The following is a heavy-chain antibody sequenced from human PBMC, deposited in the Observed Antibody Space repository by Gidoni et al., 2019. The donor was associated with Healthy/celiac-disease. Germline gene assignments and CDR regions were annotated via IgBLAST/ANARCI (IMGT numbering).Heavy chain of an antibody. CDR1: GFTFSGYA. CDR2: ISYDGSNK. CDR3: ASPMNTGDY. D-gene: IGHD3-16*01. V-gene: IGHV3-30*04. Sequence: QVQLVQSGGGVVQPGRSLLLSCAASGFTFSGYARHWVRQAPGKVLEWVEVISYDGSNKYYADSVKGRFTISRDNSKNTLYLQMNSLRVEDTAVYYFASPMNTGDYWGQGTLVTVSS. J-gene: IGHJ4*02.